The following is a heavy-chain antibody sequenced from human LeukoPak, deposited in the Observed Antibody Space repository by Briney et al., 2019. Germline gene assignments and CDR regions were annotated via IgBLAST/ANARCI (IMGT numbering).Heavy chain of an antibody. CDR3: ASGMVRGVTTLYYYYYMDV. J-gene: IGHJ6*03. CDR2: INHSGST. D-gene: IGHD3-10*01. CDR1: GGSFSGYY. V-gene: IGHV4-34*01. Sequence: SETLSLTCAVYGGSFSGYYWSWIRQPPGKGLEWIGEINHSGSTNYNPSLKSRVTISVDTSKNQFSLKLSSVTATDTAVYYCASGMVRGVTTLYYYYYMDVWGKGTTVTISS.